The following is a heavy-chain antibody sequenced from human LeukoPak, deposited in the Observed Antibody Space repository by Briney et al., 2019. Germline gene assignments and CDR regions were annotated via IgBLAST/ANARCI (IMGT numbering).Heavy chain of an antibody. Sequence: SETLSLTCTVSGGSISSYYWSWIRQPPGKGLEWIGYIYYSGSTNYNPSLKSRVTISVDTSKNQFSLKLSSVTAADTAVYYCARTPIRDGYNPIDYWGQGTLVTVSS. CDR1: GGSISSYY. D-gene: IGHD5-12*01. CDR2: IYYSGST. CDR3: ARTPIRDGYNPIDY. V-gene: IGHV4-59*08. J-gene: IGHJ4*02.